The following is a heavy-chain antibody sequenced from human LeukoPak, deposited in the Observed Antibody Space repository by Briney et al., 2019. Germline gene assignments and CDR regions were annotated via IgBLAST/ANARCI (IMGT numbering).Heavy chain of an antibody. CDR1: GFTFSSYS. J-gene: IGHJ4*02. Sequence: GGSLRLSCAASGFTFSSYSMNWVRQAPGKGLEWVSSISSSSSYIYYADSVKGRFTISRDNAKNSLYLQMNSLRAEDTAVYYCATRGYCSSTSCYNYWGQGTLATVSS. CDR2: ISSSSSYI. CDR3: ATRGYCSSTSCYNY. V-gene: IGHV3-21*01. D-gene: IGHD2-2*02.